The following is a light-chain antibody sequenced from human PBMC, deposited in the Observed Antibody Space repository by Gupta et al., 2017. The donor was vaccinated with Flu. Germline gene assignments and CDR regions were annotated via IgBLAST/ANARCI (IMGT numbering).Light chain of an antibody. CDR1: SSNIGAGYN. CDR2: GDN. CDR3: QSYDSSLSGVV. V-gene: IGLV1-40*01. Sequence: QSVLTQPPSVSGAPGQRVTISCIGSSSNIGAGYNLHWYQHLPGTAPKLLIYGDNNRPSGVPDRFSGSRSGISASLAITGLQAEDEADYYCQSYDSSLSGVVFGGGTKLTVL. J-gene: IGLJ2*01.